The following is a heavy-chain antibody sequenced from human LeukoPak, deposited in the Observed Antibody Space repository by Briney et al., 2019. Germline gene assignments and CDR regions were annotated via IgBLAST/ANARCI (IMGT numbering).Heavy chain of an antibody. V-gene: IGHV3-64D*06. D-gene: IGHD3-16*01. J-gene: IGHJ4*02. CDR1: RFTFSSYA. CDR3: VKGGECSAPFRYFDY. CDR2: ISSNGGST. Sequence: GGSLRLSCSASRFTFSSYAMHSVRQAPGKGLEYVSAISSNGGSTYYVDSVKGRFTISRDNYKKTLYLQMSSLRAEDAAVYYCVKGGECSAPFRYFDYWGQVTLVTVAS.